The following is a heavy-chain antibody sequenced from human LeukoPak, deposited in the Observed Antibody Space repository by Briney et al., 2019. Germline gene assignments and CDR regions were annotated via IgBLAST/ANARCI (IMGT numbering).Heavy chain of an antibody. V-gene: IGHV1-24*01. CDR3: ATVRRYGSGSTPFDY. J-gene: IGHJ4*02. CDR1: GYTLTELS. D-gene: IGHD3-10*01. CDR2: FDPEDGET. Sequence: ASVKVSCKVSGYTLTELSMRWVRQAPGKGLEWMGGFDPEDGETIYAQKFQGRVTMTEDTSTDTAYMELSSLRSEDTAVYYCATVRRYGSGSTPFDYWGQGTLVTVSS.